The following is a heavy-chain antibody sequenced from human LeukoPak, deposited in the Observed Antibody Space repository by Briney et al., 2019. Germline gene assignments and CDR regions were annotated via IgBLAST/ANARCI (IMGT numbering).Heavy chain of an antibody. V-gene: IGHV3-33*06. CDR1: GFTFISYG. Sequence: PGRSLRLSCAASGFTFISYGLHWVRQAPGKGLEWVAVIWYDGSNKYYADSVKGRFTISRDNSKNTLYLQMNSLRAEDTAVYYCAKDPDCSNPSCYGAVDIGGQGTMVTVSS. D-gene: IGHD2-2*01. J-gene: IGHJ3*02. CDR2: IWYDGSNK. CDR3: AKDPDCSNPSCYGAVDI.